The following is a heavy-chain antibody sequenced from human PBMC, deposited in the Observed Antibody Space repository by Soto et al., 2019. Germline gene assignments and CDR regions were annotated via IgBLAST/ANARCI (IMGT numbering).Heavy chain of an antibody. CDR2: ISAYNGNT. J-gene: IGHJ6*02. Sequence: GASVTVSCKASGYTFTSYGISWVRQAPGQGLEWMGWISAYNGNTNYAQKLQGRVTMTTDTSTSTAYMELNSLRAEDTAVYYCARDQYYYGSGSYYYYYGMDVWGQGTTVTVSS. CDR1: GYTFTSYG. V-gene: IGHV1-18*01. CDR3: ARDQYYYGSGSYYYYYGMDV. D-gene: IGHD3-10*01.